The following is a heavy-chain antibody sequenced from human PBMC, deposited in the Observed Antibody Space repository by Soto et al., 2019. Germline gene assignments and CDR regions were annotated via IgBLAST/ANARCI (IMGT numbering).Heavy chain of an antibody. Sequence: SETLSLTCTVSGGSISSSSYYWGWIRQPPGKGLEWIGSIYYSGSTYYNPSLKSRVTISVDTSKNQFSLQLNSVTPEDTAVYYCARGYVGENWFDPWGQGTLVTVSS. CDR1: GGSISSSSYY. J-gene: IGHJ5*02. V-gene: IGHV4-39*01. CDR2: IYYSGST. D-gene: IGHD5-18*01. CDR3: ARGYVGENWFDP.